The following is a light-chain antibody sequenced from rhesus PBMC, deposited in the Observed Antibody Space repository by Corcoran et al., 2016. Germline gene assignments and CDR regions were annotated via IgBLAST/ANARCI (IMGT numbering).Light chain of an antibody. CDR3: KQYNIKPYS. V-gene: IGKV1-36*01. J-gene: IGKJ2*01. CDR2: AAS. CDR1: QAISNY. Sequence: DIQMTQSPASLSASVGDRVTVTCRASQAISNYLSWYQQKPGKPPKPLSYAASSLDSGVPSRVSGSGSGTEFTLTISRLRPEDFAAYFCKQYNIKPYSFGQGTKIE.